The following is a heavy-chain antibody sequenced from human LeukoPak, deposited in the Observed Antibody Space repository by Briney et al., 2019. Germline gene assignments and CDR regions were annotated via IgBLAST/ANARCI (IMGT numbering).Heavy chain of an antibody. D-gene: IGHD3/OR15-3a*01. V-gene: IGHV4-39*01. CDR1: GVSISISNSY. CDR3: ARQTGSGLFILP. Sequence: PSETLSLTCTVSGVSISISNSYWGWIRQPPGKGREWIVSIYYSGNTYYNASFKSQVSTYIDTSKNHFSLRLTSVTAADTAVYYCARQTGSGLFILPGGQGTLVTVSS. J-gene: IGHJ4*02. CDR2: IYYSGNT.